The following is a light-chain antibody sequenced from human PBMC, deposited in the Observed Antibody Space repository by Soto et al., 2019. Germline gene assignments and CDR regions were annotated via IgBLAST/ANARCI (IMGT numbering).Light chain of an antibody. Sequence: DIQMTQSPSSLSASVGDRVTITCRASQGISNYLAWYQQKPGKVPKLLIYAASTLQSGVPSRFSASGTGTEFTPTISSLQPEDVATYYGQKYNSAPYTFGQGTKLEIK. J-gene: IGKJ2*01. CDR1: QGISNY. CDR2: AAS. CDR3: QKYNSAPYT. V-gene: IGKV1-27*01.